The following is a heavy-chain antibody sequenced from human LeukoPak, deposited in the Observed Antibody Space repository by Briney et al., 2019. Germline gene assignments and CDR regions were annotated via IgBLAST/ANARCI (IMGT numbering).Heavy chain of an antibody. Sequence: GGCLRLSCAASGFDVSSNYMSWVRQAPGKGLEYVSAISSNGGSTYYANSVKGRFTISRDNSKNTLYLQMGSLRAEDMAVYYCARVSQLLGVNYFDYWGQGTLVTVSS. V-gene: IGHV3-64*01. CDR1: GFDVSSNY. CDR3: ARVSQLLGVNYFDY. J-gene: IGHJ4*02. CDR2: ISSNGGST. D-gene: IGHD2-15*01.